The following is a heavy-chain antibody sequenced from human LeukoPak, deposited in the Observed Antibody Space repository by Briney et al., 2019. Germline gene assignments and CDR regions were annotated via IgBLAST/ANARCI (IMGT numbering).Heavy chain of an antibody. D-gene: IGHD3-10*02. V-gene: IGHV1-69*01. Sequence: ASVKVSCKASGGTFRSYAISWVGQAPGQGREWMVWIIPIFGTANYAQEFQCIVTIPPPESTSTAYMELSSLRSEDTAVYYCARDRVFGELSHSIWGQGTLVTVSS. J-gene: IGHJ4*02. CDR3: ARDRVFGELSHSI. CDR2: IIPIFGTA. CDR1: GGTFRSYA.